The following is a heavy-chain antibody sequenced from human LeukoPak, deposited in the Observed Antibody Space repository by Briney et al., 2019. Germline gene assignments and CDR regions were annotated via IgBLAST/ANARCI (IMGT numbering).Heavy chain of an antibody. CDR1: GFTFSSYA. CDR3: ARDRGGAMESGDAFDI. CDR2: ISYDGSNK. D-gene: IGHD3-16*01. J-gene: IGHJ3*02. V-gene: IGHV3-30-3*01. Sequence: GGSLRLSCAASGFTFSSYAMSWVRQAPGKGLEWVAVISYDGSNKYYADSVKGRFTISRDNSKNTLYLQMNSLRAEDTAVYYCARDRGGAMESGDAFDIWGQGTMVTVSS.